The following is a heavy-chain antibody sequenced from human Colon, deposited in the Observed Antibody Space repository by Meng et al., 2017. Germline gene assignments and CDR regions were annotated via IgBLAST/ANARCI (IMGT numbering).Heavy chain of an antibody. CDR2: IYLSGSP. CDR1: GGSISSSNY. D-gene: IGHD6-19*01. V-gene: IGHV4-4*02. CDR3: ARHGGWHFDY. J-gene: IGHJ4*02. Sequence: QVALRGSGPGLVGPSGTLSRPCAVSGGSISSSNYWSWVRQPPGKGLEWIGQIYLSGSPSYNPSLESRVTISVDKSKNQLSLRLTSVTAADTAIYYCARHGGWHFDYWGQGTLVTVSS.